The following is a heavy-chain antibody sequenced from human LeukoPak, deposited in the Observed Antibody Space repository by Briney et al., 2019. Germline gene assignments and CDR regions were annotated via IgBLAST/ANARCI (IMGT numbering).Heavy chain of an antibody. CDR3: AKDRDGFNFREY. D-gene: IGHD5-24*01. J-gene: IGHJ4*02. CDR2: IVDNGGTT. CDR1: GFTFSNYA. Sequence: GGSLRLSCAASGFTFSNYAMSWVRQAPGKGLEWISAIVDNGGTTYCADSVKGRFTVSRDNSKNTLFLQMNSLRAEDTAIYFCAKDRDGFNFREYWGQGTLVTVSS. V-gene: IGHV3-23*01.